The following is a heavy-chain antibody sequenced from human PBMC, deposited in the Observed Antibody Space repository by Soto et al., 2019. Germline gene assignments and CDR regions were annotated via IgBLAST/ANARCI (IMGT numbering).Heavy chain of an antibody. CDR1: GVTVGNNY. J-gene: IGHJ4*02. Sequence: EVRLVESGGGLVQPGGSLRLSCAASGVTVGNNYMSWVRQAPGKGLEWVSVTYSGGNTRYADSVKGRFIMSRDSTKNTVYLQLESLRAEDTAVYLCARNVPVTALGYWGQGSRVTVSS. CDR3: ARNVPVTALGY. V-gene: IGHV3-66*01. CDR2: TYSGGNT. D-gene: IGHD4-17*01.